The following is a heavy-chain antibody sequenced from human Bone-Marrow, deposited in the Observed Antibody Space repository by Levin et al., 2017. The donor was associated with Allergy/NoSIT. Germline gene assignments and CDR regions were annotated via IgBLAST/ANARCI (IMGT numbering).Heavy chain of an antibody. V-gene: IGHV4-39*07. CDR2: IYYSGST. CDR3: ARDRYYYDSSGYDHIPLGFDY. Sequence: SETLSLTCTVSGGSISSSSYYWGWIRQPPGKGLEWIGSIYYSGSTYYNPSLKSRVTISVDTSKNQFSLKLSSVTAADTAVYYCARDRYYYDSSGYDHIPLGFDYWGQGTLVTVSS. D-gene: IGHD3-22*01. CDR1: GGSISSSSYY. J-gene: IGHJ4*02.